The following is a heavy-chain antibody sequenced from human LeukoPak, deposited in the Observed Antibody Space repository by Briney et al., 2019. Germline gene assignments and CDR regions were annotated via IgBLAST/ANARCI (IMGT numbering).Heavy chain of an antibody. Sequence: SETLSLTCTVSGGSTSSDYWSWIRQSPGKGLEWVGYVYNSGDTGKNPSLKSRVTILLDTSKNQCSLKLTSVSAADTAVYYCASGSGYYDYWGQGTLVTVSS. V-gene: IGHV4-59*08. CDR1: GGSTSSDY. J-gene: IGHJ4*02. CDR3: ASGSGYYDY. D-gene: IGHD3-3*01. CDR2: VYNSGDT.